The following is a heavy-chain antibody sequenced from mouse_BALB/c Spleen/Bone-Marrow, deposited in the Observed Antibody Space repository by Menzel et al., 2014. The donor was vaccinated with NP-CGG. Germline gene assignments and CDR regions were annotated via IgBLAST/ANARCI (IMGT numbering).Heavy chain of an antibody. CDR2: FAPGSGST. D-gene: IGHD2-1*01. J-gene: IGHJ4*01. CDR1: GYTFTNYW. Sequence: DLVKPGLSVKFSCKASGYTFTNYWINWIKQRPGQGLEWIGRFAPGSGSTYYNEMFKGKATKTIDTSATTAYIQHSNLSSEDSDVYFCAKGIYYGNYVSAIDHWGQGTSVTVSS. CDR3: AKGIYYGNYVSAIDH. V-gene: IGHV1S41*01.